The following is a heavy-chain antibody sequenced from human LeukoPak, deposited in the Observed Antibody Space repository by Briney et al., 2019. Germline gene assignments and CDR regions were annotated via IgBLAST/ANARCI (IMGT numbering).Heavy chain of an antibody. CDR3: ARAVVAVPLNWFDP. V-gene: IGHV1-18*01. CDR2: ISANNGNT. Sequence: ASVKVSCKAYGYTFTNYGITWVRQAPGQGLEWMGWISANNGNTNYAQKLQGRVTMTTDTSTSTVYMELRSLRSDDTAVYYCARAVVAVPLNWFDPWGQGTLVTVSS. J-gene: IGHJ5*02. CDR1: GYTFTNYG. D-gene: IGHD2-15*01.